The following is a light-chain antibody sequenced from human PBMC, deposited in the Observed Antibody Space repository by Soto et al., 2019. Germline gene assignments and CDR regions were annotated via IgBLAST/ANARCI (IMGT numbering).Light chain of an antibody. CDR1: QSISSW. CDR3: QQYYSYPRA. Sequence: DGPMTQSPSTLSASLGDRVIITCRASQSISSWLAWYQQKPGKAPKFLIHKVSSLASGVPPRFSGSGSGTDFTLTISCLQSEDFATYYCQQYYSYPRAFGQGTKVDI. CDR2: KVS. V-gene: IGKV1-5*03. J-gene: IGKJ1*01.